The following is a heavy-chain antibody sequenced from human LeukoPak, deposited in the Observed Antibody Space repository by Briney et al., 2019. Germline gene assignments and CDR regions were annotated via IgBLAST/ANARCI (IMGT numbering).Heavy chain of an antibody. V-gene: IGHV1-2*02. D-gene: IGHD3-10*01. CDR2: INPNSGGT. Sequence: GASVKVSCKASGYTFTGYYMHWVRQAPGQGLEWMGWINPNSGGTTYAQKFQGRVTMTRDTSISTAYMELSRLRSDDTAVYYCARGDSRLLWFGEFRFYWFDPWGQGTLVTVSS. CDR3: ARGDSRLLWFGEFRFYWFDP. CDR1: GYTFTGYY. J-gene: IGHJ5*02.